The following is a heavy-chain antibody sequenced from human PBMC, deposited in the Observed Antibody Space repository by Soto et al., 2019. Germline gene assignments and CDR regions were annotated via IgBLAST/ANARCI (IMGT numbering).Heavy chain of an antibody. D-gene: IGHD3-10*01. CDR3: ATHGATTMARGAMKHYYYVMDV. CDR2: IIPIFDTP. J-gene: IGHJ6*02. Sequence: QVQLVQSGAEAGKPGSSVKVSCRASGGIFSSFTISWVRQAPGQGLEWLGGIIPIFDTPTYAQNFQGRVTITADKSRNTVYMGLSSLRSEDTAVYYCATHGATTMARGAMKHYYYVMDVWGQGTTVTVSS. V-gene: IGHV1-69*06. CDR1: GGIFSSFT.